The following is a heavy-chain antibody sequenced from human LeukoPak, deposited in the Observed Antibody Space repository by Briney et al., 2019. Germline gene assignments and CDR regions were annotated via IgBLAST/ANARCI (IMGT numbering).Heavy chain of an antibody. CDR3: AGRGGYYGSGSYYNGLRNYYYYGMDV. CDR1: GDSISSSSYY. V-gene: IGHV4-39*07. D-gene: IGHD3-10*01. Sequence: SETLSLTCTVSGDSISSSSYYWGWVRQPPGKGLEWIGSIYYSGSTYYNPSLKSRVTISVDTSKNQFSLKLSSVTAADTAVYYCAGRGGYYGSGSYYNGLRNYYYYGMDVWGQGATVTVSS. CDR2: IYYSGST. J-gene: IGHJ6*02.